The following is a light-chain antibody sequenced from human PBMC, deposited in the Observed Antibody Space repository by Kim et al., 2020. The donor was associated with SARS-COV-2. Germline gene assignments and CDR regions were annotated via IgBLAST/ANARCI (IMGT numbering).Light chain of an antibody. V-gene: IGKV4-1*01. CDR2: WAS. J-gene: IGKJ3*01. CDR1: QSVLYSSNNKNY. Sequence: TINCKSSQSVLYSSNNKNYLAWYQQKPGQPPKLLIYWASTRESGVPDRFSGSGSGTDFTLTISSLQAEDVAVYYCQQYYSTPMITFGPGTKVDIK. CDR3: QQYYSTPMIT.